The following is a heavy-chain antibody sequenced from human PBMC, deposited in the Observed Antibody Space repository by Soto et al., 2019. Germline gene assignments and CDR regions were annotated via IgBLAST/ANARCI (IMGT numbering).Heavy chain of an antibody. D-gene: IGHD6-13*01. J-gene: IGHJ4*02. V-gene: IGHV3-23*01. Sequence: PGGSLRLSCAASGFTFSSYAVNWVRQAPGKGLEWVSVISGSGDSTYYADSVKGRFTISRDNSKNTLYLQMNSLRAEDTAVYYCARRGPGTYFDYWGQGTLVTVSS. CDR2: ISGSGDST. CDR1: GFTFSSYA. CDR3: ARRGPGTYFDY.